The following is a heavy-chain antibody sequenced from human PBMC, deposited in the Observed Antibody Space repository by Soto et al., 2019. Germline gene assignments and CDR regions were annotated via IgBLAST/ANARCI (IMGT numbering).Heavy chain of an antibody. CDR1: GFTFSDYY. V-gene: IGHV3-11*06. CDR2: ISSSSSYT. D-gene: IGHD2-2*01. Sequence: GESLKISCAASGFTFSDYYMSWIRQAPGKGLEWVSYISSSSSYTNYADSVKGRFTISRDNAKNSLYLQMNSLRAEDTAVYYCARDGLGYCSSTSCSKQTKGYWFDPWGQGTLVTVSS. CDR3: ARDGLGYCSSTSCSKQTKGYWFDP. J-gene: IGHJ5*02.